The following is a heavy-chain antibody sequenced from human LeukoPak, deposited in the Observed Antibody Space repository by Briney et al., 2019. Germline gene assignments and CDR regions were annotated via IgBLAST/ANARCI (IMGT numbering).Heavy chain of an antibody. Sequence: ASVKVSCKASGYTFTSYGISCVRQGPGQGLEWMGWISAYNGNTNYAQKLQGRVTMTTDTSKSTAYMELRSLRSDDTAVYYCARVCSSTSCHYYYYYGMDVWGQGTTVTVSS. CDR1: GYTFTSYG. V-gene: IGHV1-18*01. J-gene: IGHJ6*02. CDR3: ARVCSSTSCHYYYYYGMDV. D-gene: IGHD2-2*01. CDR2: ISAYNGNT.